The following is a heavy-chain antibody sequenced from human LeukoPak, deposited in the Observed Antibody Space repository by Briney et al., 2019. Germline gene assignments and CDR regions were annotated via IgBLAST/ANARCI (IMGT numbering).Heavy chain of an antibody. V-gene: IGHV3-48*04. J-gene: IGHJ5*02. Sequence: PGGSLRLSCAASGFTFSSYSMNWVRQAPGKGLEWVSYISSSSSTIYYADSVKGRFTISRDNAKNSLYLQMNSLRAEDTAVYYCTRSDYSTRGWFDPWGQGTLVTVSS. CDR2: ISSSSSTI. CDR3: TRSDYSTRGWFDP. D-gene: IGHD3-22*01. CDR1: GFTFSSYS.